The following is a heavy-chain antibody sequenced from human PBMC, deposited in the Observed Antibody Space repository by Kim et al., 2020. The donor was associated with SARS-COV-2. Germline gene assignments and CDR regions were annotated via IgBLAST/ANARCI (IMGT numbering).Heavy chain of an antibody. J-gene: IGHJ4*02. CDR1: GGTFSSYA. D-gene: IGHD6-19*01. Sequence: SVKVSCKASGGTFSSYAISWVRQAPGQGLEWMGGIIPIFGTANYAQKFQGRVTITADKSTSTAYMELSSLRSEDTVVYYCARDPVNLYSSGWYYFDYWGQGTLVTVSS. CDR3: ARDPVNLYSSGWYYFDY. CDR2: IIPIFGTA. V-gene: IGHV1-69*06.